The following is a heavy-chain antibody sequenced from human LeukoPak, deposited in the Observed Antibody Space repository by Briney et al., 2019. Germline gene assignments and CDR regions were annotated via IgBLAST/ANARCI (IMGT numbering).Heavy chain of an antibody. V-gene: IGHV3-23*01. CDR1: GFTFSSYA. Sequence: HPGGSLRLSCAASGFTFSSYAMTWVRQAPGRGLEWVSATSGSGTSTYYADSVKGRFTISRDNSKNTLYLQMNSLRAEDTAVYYCARESMVRGVYFDYWGQGTLVTVSS. CDR2: TSGSGTST. D-gene: IGHD3-10*01. J-gene: IGHJ4*02. CDR3: ARESMVRGVYFDY.